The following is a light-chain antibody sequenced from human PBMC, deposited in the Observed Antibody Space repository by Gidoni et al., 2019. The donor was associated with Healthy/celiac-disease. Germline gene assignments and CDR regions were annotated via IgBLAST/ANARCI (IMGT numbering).Light chain of an antibody. V-gene: IGKV3-11*01. CDR2: DAS. CDR1: QSVSSY. Sequence: EIVLTHSTATLSLSPGERATLSCSASQSVSSYLAWYQQKPGQAPRLLIYDASNRATGIPARFSGSGSGTDFTLTISNLEPKDFAVCYCHQRRNWPLTFGGGTKVEIK. J-gene: IGKJ4*01. CDR3: HQRRNWPLT.